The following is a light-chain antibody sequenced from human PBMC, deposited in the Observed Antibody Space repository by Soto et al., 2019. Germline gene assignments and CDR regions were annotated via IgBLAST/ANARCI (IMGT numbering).Light chain of an antibody. CDR1: QSVSSSY. Sequence: EIVLTQSPGTLSLSPGERATLSCRASQSVSSSYLAWYQQKPGQAPRLLIYGASSRATGIPERFSGSGSGTDFTLTISRLEPEVFAVYYCQQRSNWPPEITFGQGTRLEIK. V-gene: IGKV3D-20*02. J-gene: IGKJ5*01. CDR2: GAS. CDR3: QQRSNWPPEIT.